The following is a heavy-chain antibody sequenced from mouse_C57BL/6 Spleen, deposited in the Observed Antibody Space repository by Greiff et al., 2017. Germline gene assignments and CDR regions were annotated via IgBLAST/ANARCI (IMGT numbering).Heavy chain of an antibody. CDR3: ARGSPLWYFDV. Sequence: VMLVESGPELVKPGASVKLSCKASGYTFTSYDINWGKQRPGQGLEWIGWLYPRDGSTKYNEKFKGEATLTVDTSSSTAYMELHSLTSEDSAVYFCARGSPLWYFDVWGTGTTVTVSS. V-gene: IGHV1-85*01. CDR1: GYTFTSYD. J-gene: IGHJ1*03. CDR2: LYPRDGST.